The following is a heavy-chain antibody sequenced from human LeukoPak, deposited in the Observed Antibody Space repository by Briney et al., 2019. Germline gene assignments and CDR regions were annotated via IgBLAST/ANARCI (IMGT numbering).Heavy chain of an antibody. D-gene: IGHD3-22*01. CDR1: GYTFTSYD. CDR3: ARSTYYYDSSGYQGAFDI. V-gene: IGHV1-69*05. Sequence: SVKVSCKASGYTFTSYDINWVRQAPGQGLEWMGEIIPIFGTANYAQKFQGRVTITTDESTSTAYMELSNLRSEDTAVYYCARSTYYYDSSGYQGAFDIWGQGTMVTVSS. J-gene: IGHJ3*02. CDR2: IIPIFGTA.